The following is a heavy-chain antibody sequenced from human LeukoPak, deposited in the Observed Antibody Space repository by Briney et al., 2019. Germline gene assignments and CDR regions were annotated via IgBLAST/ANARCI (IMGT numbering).Heavy chain of an antibody. D-gene: IGHD2-2*01. CDR3: AREQVVVGRGYYGMDV. V-gene: IGHV3-66*01. CDR2: MYSGGST. J-gene: IGHJ6*02. CDR1: GFTVSSNY. Sequence: PGGSLRLSCAASGFTVSSNYMNWVRQAPGKGLEWVSVMYSGGSTFYGDSVTGRFTISRDNSMNTLYLQMNSLRVDDTAVYYCAREQVVVGRGYYGMDVWGQGTTVTVSS.